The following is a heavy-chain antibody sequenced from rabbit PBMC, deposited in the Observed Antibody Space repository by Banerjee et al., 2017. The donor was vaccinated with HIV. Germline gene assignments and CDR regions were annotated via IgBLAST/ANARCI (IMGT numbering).Heavy chain of an antibody. J-gene: IGHJ4*01. D-gene: IGHD4-1*01. CDR2: IYSSNGDK. CDR1: GSDISSNA. Sequence: QKQLVESGGGLVQPEGSLTLTCKASGSDISSNAMCWVRQAPGKGLELIACIYSSNGDKWYASWVNGRFTISRSTSLNTVTLQMTSLTAADTATYFCARDLAGVIGWNFGLWGPGTLVTVS. CDR3: ARDLAGVIGWNFGL. V-gene: IGHV1S47*01.